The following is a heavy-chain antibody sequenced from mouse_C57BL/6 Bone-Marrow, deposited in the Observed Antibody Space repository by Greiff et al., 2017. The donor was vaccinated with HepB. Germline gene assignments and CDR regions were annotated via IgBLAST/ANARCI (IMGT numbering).Heavy chain of an antibody. CDR2: IYPSDSET. D-gene: IGHD2-5*01. V-gene: IGHV1-61*01. J-gene: IGHJ1*03. CDR3: ARNPFYYSNYVHWYFDV. CDR1: GYTFTSYW. Sequence: QVQLQQPGAELVRPGSSVKLSCKASGYTFTSYWMDWVKQRPGQGLEWIGNIYPSDSETHYNQKFKDKATLTVDKSSSTAYMQLSSLTSEDSAVYYCARNPFYYSNYVHWYFDVWGTGTTVTVSS.